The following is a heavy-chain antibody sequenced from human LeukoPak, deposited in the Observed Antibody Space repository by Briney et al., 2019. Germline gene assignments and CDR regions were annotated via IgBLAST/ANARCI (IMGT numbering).Heavy chain of an antibody. CDR1: GGTFSSYA. CDR2: IIPIFGTA. V-gene: IGHV1-69*13. CDR3: ARRPLITMDRFDP. D-gene: IGHD3-10*01. J-gene: IGHJ5*02. Sequence: SVKVSCKASGGTFSSYAISWVRQAPGQGLEWMGGIIPIFGTANYAQKFQGRVTITADESTSTAYMELSSLRSEDTAVYYCARRPLITMDRFDPWGQGTLVTVSS.